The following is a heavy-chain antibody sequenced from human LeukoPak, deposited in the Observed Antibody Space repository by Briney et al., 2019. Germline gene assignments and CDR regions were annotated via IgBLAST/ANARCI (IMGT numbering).Heavy chain of an antibody. J-gene: IGHJ4*02. CDR2: ISSNGGST. Sequence: PGGSLRLSCAASGFTFSSYAMHWVRQAPGKGLEYVSAISSNGGSTYYANSVKGRFTISRDNAKNTLYLQMNSLRGEDTAVYFCARERKSSTSMDYWGQGTLVTVSS. CDR1: GFTFSSYA. V-gene: IGHV3-64*04. D-gene: IGHD2-2*01. CDR3: ARERKSSTSMDY.